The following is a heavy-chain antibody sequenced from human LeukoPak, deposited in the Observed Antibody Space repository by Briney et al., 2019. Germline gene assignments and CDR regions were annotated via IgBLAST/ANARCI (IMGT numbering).Heavy chain of an antibody. D-gene: IGHD4-17*01. CDR1: GGSISSGGYY. V-gene: IGHV4-31*03. CDR2: MYYGGSP. J-gene: IGHJ4*02. Sequence: PSQTLSLTCTVSGGSISSGGYYWSWIRQHPGKGLEWIGYMYYGGSPYFNPSLRGRVTISVDTSKNQFSLNLSFVTAADTAVYYCASGTDYGDKRPYYFDYWGQGTLVTVSS. CDR3: ASGTDYGDKRPYYFDY.